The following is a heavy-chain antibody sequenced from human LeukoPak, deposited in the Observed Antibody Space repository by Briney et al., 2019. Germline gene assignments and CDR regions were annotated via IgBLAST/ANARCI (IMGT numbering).Heavy chain of an antibody. V-gene: IGHV1-18*01. CDR1: GYSFTNYG. J-gene: IGHJ4*02. D-gene: IGHD4-23*01. CDR3: ARGWELQN. CDR2: ISTYNANT. Sequence: GASVKVSCKASGYSFTNYGISWVRQAPGQGLEWMGWISTYNANTDYAQKLQGRVTMTTDTSTSTAYMELRSLRSDDTAVYYCARGWELQNWGQGTLVTVSS.